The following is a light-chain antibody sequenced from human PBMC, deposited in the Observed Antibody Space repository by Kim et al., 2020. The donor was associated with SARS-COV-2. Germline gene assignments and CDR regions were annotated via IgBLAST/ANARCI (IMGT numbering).Light chain of an antibody. CDR1: KLGDKY. CDR3: QAWDITTHVV. V-gene: IGLV3-1*01. J-gene: IGLJ2*01. Sequence: VSPGQTASITCSGDKLGDKYAYWYQQRPGQSPVVVIYQDTKRPSGIPERFSGSHSGNTSTLTISGTQAMDEADYYCQAWDITTHVVFGGGTKLTVL. CDR2: QDT.